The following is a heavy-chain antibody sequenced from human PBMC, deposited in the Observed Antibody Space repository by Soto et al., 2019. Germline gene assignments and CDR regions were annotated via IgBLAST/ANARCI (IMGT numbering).Heavy chain of an antibody. CDR1: GFTFSSYA. Sequence: PGGSLRLSCAASGFTFSSYAMSWVRQAPGKGLEWVSAISGSGGSTYYADSVKGRFTISRDNSKNTLYLQMNSLRAEDTAVYYCAKDPPSEYSSSWYGGYWGQGTLVTVS. CDR2: ISGSGGST. CDR3: AKDPPSEYSSSWYGGY. J-gene: IGHJ4*02. V-gene: IGHV3-23*01. D-gene: IGHD6-13*01.